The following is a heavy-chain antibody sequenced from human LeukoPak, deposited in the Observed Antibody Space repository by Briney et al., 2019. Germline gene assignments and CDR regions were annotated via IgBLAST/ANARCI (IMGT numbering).Heavy chain of an antibody. Sequence: GGSLRLSCAASGFTFNNCWMSWVRQAPGKGLEWVANIKQDGSEKYYVDSVKGRFTISRDNAKNSLYLQMNSLRAEDTAVYYCARDELGYYDSSGYRYYYYYYYMDVWGKGTTVTVSS. J-gene: IGHJ6*03. V-gene: IGHV3-7*01. CDR3: ARDELGYYDSSGYRYYYYYYYMDV. CDR2: IKQDGSEK. CDR1: GFTFNNCW. D-gene: IGHD3-22*01.